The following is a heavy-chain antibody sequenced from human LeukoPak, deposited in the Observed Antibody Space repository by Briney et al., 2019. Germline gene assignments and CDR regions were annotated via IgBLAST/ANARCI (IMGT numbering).Heavy chain of an antibody. Sequence: GGSLRLSCVASGFIFASYGMHWVRQAPGKGLQWVALISSNGNNERYADSVKGRFSISRDNSKNTMYLRMNSLRAEDTAIYYCTRIKYSTSWSGDYWGQGALVTVSS. J-gene: IGHJ4*02. CDR2: ISSNGNNE. CDR1: GFIFASYG. CDR3: TRIKYSTSWSGDY. D-gene: IGHD6-13*01. V-gene: IGHV3-30*19.